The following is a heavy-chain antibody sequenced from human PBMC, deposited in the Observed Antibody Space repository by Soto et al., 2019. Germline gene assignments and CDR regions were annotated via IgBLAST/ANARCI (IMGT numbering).Heavy chain of an antibody. D-gene: IGHD6-6*01. V-gene: IGHV4-39*01. Sequence: SETLSLTCTVSGGSISSISYYWGWIRQPPGKGLEWIGSIYHSGGTYYNPSLKSRVTISVDTSKNQFSLRLSSVTAADAAVYYCARGEAPSYSSSFAYYYYYMDVWGKGTTVTVSS. CDR3: ARGEAPSYSSSFAYYYYYMDV. CDR2: IYHSGGT. J-gene: IGHJ6*03. CDR1: GGSISSISYY.